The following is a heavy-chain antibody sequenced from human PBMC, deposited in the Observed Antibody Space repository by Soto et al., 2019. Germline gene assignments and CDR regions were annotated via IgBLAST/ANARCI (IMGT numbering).Heavy chain of an antibody. CDR2: IYPSDSDI. CDR1: GYTFTSYW. CDR3: ARQGCSGGSCYHRYYYGMDV. J-gene: IGHJ6*02. Sequence: PGASLKISCKGSGYTFTSYWIGWVRQMPGEGLEWMGVIYPSDSDIRYSPSFQGKVTISADKSITTAYLQWSSLKASDTAMYYCARQGCSGGSCYHRYYYGMDVWGQGTTVTVSS. V-gene: IGHV5-51*01. D-gene: IGHD2-15*01.